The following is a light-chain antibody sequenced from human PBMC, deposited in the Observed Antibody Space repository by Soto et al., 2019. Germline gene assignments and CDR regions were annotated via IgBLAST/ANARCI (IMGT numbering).Light chain of an antibody. CDR2: GSS. V-gene: IGKV3D-20*02. Sequence: EIVLSHSPGTQSLSPGERATLSCRASQSVTSRFFAWYQQRPGQAPTLLMYGSSNRATGIPDRFSGSASGKGRNGSVSGKDFSLNITGVEPEDSAVYYCQQRSNWITFGQGTRLE. J-gene: IGKJ5*01. CDR3: QQRSNWIT. CDR1: QSVTSRF.